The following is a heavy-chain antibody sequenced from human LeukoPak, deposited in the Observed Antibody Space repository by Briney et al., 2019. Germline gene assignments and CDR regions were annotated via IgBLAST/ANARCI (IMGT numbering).Heavy chain of an antibody. CDR3: ARSASMVRGVILYSGMDV. Sequence: GSSVKVSCKASGYSFTSYDINWVGQATGQGPEWMGWMSPNSGNRGYGQKFQGRVTMTRNTSISTVYMELSSLRSEDTAVYYCARSASMVRGVILYSGMDVWGQGTTVTVSS. CDR2: MSPNSGNR. D-gene: IGHD3-10*01. J-gene: IGHJ6*02. CDR1: GYSFTSYD. V-gene: IGHV1-8*01.